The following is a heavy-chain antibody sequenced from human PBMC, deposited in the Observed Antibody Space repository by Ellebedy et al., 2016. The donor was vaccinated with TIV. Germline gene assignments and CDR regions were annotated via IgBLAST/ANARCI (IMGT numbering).Heavy chain of an antibody. D-gene: IGHD4-17*01. Sequence: GESLKISCVASGFTFNSYVMSWVRQAPGKGLEWVSAISASGHRTFYADSVTGRFTISRDNSKNTLLLQMYSLRVDDTAVYYCAKARRGDYFIFGLDVWGQGTTVPVSS. J-gene: IGHJ6*02. CDR2: ISASGHRT. CDR1: GFTFNSYV. CDR3: AKARRGDYFIFGLDV. V-gene: IGHV3-23*01.